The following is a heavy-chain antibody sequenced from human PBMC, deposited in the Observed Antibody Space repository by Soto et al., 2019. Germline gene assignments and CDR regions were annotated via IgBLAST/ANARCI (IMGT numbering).Heavy chain of an antibody. J-gene: IGHJ4*02. V-gene: IGHV3-7*01. CDR1: GFTFSDHW. CDR2: IDEDGSDK. Sequence: EVQLVESGGGLVQPGGSLRLSCAASGFTFSDHWMKWVRQAPGKGLEWVANIDEDGSDKHYGDSVKGRFIISRDNAKNSLYVQMTSLRVEDTAVYYCARGCRGSPCLVDYWGQGALVTVSS. D-gene: IGHD3-10*01. CDR3: ARGCRGSPCLVDY.